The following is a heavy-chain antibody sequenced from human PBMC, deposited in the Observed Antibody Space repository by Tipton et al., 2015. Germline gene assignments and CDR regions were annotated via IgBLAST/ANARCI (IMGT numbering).Heavy chain of an antibody. CDR2: ISRGGETT. CDR1: GFTFSDYY. D-gene: IGHD3-16*02. Sequence: SLRLSCVAYGFTFSDYYMNWVRQAPGKGLEWVSFISRGGETTYYGDSVEGRFTISRDNANNSMYLQMNSLRAEDTAVYYCVREYRLTLDVWGQGTTVTVSS. J-gene: IGHJ6*02. CDR3: VREYRLTLDV. V-gene: IGHV3-11*01.